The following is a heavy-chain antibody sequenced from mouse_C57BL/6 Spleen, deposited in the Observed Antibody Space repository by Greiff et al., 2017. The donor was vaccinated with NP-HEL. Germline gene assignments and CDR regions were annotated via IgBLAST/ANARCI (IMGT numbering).Heavy chain of an antibody. CDR3: ARSIGLLRYFDV. CDR1: GYTFTSYW. Sequence: QVQLQQSGAELVRPGSSVKLSCKASGYTFTSYWMDWVKQRPGQGLEWIGNIYPSDSETHYNQKFKDKATLTVDKSSSTAYMQLSSLTSEDSAVYYCARSIGLLRYFDVWGTGTTVTVSS. V-gene: IGHV1-61*01. CDR2: IYPSDSET. J-gene: IGHJ1*03. D-gene: IGHD2-3*01.